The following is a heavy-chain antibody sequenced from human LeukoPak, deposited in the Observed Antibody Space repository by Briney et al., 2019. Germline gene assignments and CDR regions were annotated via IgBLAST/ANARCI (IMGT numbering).Heavy chain of an antibody. D-gene: IGHD3-3*01. Sequence: GGSLRLSCAASGFTFSSYAMHWVRQAPGKGLEWVAVISYDGSNKYYADSVKGRFTISRDNAKNSLYLQMNSLRAEDTAVYYCARESPSYYDFWSGYPGEKYFQHWGQGTLVTVSS. CDR3: ARESPSYYDFWSGYPGEKYFQH. CDR2: ISYDGSNK. CDR1: GFTFSSYA. V-gene: IGHV3-30-3*01. J-gene: IGHJ1*01.